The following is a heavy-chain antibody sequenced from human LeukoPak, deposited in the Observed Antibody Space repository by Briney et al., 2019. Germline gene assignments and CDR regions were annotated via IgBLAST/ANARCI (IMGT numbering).Heavy chain of an antibody. CDR2: IYYSGST. Sequence: SETLSLTCTVSGGSISSSSYYWGWIRQPPGKGLEWIGSIYYSGSTYYNPSLKSRVTISVDTSKNQFSLKLSSVTAADTAVYYCARGDYGNYAFHYWGQGTLVTVSS. J-gene: IGHJ4*02. CDR1: GGSISSSSYY. V-gene: IGHV4-39*07. D-gene: IGHD4-11*01. CDR3: ARGDYGNYAFHY.